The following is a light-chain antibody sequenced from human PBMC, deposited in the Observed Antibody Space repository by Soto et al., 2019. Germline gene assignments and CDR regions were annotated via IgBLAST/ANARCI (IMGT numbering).Light chain of an antibody. CDR1: QSVHSGY. CDR3: QQYAGLPFT. Sequence: EIVLTQSPDTLPLSPGERATLSCRASQSVHSGYLAWYQQRPGQAPRLLIYGATHRATGIPDRFIGGGSGTDFTLTISRLEPEDFAVYYCQQYAGLPFTFGQGTNLDIK. J-gene: IGKJ2*01. CDR2: GAT. V-gene: IGKV3-20*01.